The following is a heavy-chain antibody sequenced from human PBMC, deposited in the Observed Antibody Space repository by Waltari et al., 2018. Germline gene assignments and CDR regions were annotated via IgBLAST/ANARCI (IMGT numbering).Heavy chain of an antibody. CDR2: IIPIFGTA. CDR1: GGTFSSYA. Sequence: QVQLVQSGAEVTKPGSSVKVSCKASGGTFSSYAISWVRQAPGQGLEWMGGIIPIFGTANYAQKFQGRVTITADESTSTAYMELSSLRSEDTAVYYCARVREDDYSNYNWFDPWGQGTLVTVSS. J-gene: IGHJ5*02. D-gene: IGHD4-4*01. CDR3: ARVREDDYSNYNWFDP. V-gene: IGHV1-69*12.